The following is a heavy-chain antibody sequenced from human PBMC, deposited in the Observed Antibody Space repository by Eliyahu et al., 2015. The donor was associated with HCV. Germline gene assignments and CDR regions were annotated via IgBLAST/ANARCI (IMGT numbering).Heavy chain of an antibody. D-gene: IGHD1-26*01. CDR1: GFXFSSYS. V-gene: IGHV3-48*01. Sequence: EVRLVESGGGLVQPGGSLRLSCATSGFXFSSYSMNWVRQAPGEGLEWISHISSSSRAVYNADAVKGRFTISRDNTRNSLYLQMNSLRAEDTAMYYCTRDRVVETTSPDPFDIWGQGTMVTVSS. J-gene: IGHJ3*02. CDR3: TRDRVVETTSPDPFDI. CDR2: ISSSSRAV.